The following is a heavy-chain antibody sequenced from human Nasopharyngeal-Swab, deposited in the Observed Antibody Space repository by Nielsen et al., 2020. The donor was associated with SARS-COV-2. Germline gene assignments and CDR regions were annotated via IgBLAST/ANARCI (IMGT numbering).Heavy chain of an antibody. V-gene: IGHV3-33*01. D-gene: IGHD5-18*01. J-gene: IGHJ4*02. CDR2: IWYDGSNK. CDR3: AREDTAMVVDY. CDR1: GFTFSSSG. Sequence: GESLKISCAASGFTFSSSGMHCVRQAPGKGLEWVAVIWYDGSNKYYAASVKGRFTISRDNSKNTLYLQMNSLRAEYTAVYYCAREDTAMVVDYWGQGTLVTVSS.